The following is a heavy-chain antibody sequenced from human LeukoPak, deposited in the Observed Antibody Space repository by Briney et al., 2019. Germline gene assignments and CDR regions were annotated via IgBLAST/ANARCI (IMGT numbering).Heavy chain of an antibody. Sequence: PGGSLRLSCAASGFTFSSYAMSWVRQAPGKGLEWVSAISGSGGSTYYADSVKGRFTISRDNSKNTLYLQMNSLRAEDTAVYYCAKVIPVEMATISAFDIWGQGTMVTVSS. CDR2: ISGSGGST. CDR1: GFTFSSYA. D-gene: IGHD5-24*01. J-gene: IGHJ3*02. CDR3: AKVIPVEMATISAFDI. V-gene: IGHV3-23*01.